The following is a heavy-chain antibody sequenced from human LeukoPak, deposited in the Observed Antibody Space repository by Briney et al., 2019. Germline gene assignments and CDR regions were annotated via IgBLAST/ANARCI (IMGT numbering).Heavy chain of an antibody. CDR2: AHSDGTT. CDR1: GGSFSSYH. Sequence: SETLSLTCTVSGGSFSSYHWSWIRQFVGKGLEWIGRAHSDGTTNYNPSLRSRVTMSIDSPKNQSSLKLNSVTAADTAVYYCARDGLYTNGYSYFDYRGQGTLVPVSS. CDR3: ARDGLYTNGYSYFDY. D-gene: IGHD2-8*01. V-gene: IGHV4-4*07. J-gene: IGHJ4*02.